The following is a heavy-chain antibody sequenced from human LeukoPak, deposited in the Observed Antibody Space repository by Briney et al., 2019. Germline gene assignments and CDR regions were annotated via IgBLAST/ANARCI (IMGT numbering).Heavy chain of an antibody. CDR3: AKTSGSGMFD. Sequence: SETLSLTCSVSGDSINNHYWTWIRQPPGKGLEWIGYIYYSGSTKYNPSLDNRVIISLDRPKNQFSLKLSSVTAADTAVYFRAKTSGSGMFDWGQGILVTVSS. D-gene: IGHD3-10*01. J-gene: IGHJ4*02. CDR1: GDSINNHY. CDR2: IYYSGST. V-gene: IGHV4-59*08.